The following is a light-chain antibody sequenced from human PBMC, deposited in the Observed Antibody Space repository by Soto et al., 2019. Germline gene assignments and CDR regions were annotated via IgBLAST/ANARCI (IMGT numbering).Light chain of an antibody. CDR1: QSVSNN. CDR2: GSS. J-gene: IGKJ2*01. Sequence: EIVLTQSPATLSVSPGERAALSCRASQSVSNNLAWYQQKPGQHPRLLIFGSSTRATVNPARFSGSGSEAEFALTISTLQSEYFSVYFYHQSGNSPNTFGQGTKLE. CDR3: HQSGNSPNT. V-gene: IGKV3D-15*02.